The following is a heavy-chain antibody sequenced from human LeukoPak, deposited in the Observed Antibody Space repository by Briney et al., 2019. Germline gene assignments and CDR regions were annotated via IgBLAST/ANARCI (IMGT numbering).Heavy chain of an antibody. V-gene: IGHV3-11*01. CDR3: ARDGSGSYYNFGYMDV. CDR2: ISSSGSTI. Sequence: GGSLRLSCAASGFTFSDYYMSWIRQAPGKGLEWVSYISSSGSTIYHADSVKGRFTISRDNAKNSLYLQMNSLRAEDTAVYYCARDGSGSYYNFGYMDVWGKGTTVTVSS. D-gene: IGHD3-10*01. CDR1: GFTFSDYY. J-gene: IGHJ6*03.